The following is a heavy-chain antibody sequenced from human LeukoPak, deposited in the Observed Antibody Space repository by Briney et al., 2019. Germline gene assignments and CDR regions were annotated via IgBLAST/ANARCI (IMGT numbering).Heavy chain of an antibody. CDR1: GFTFRTYG. J-gene: IGHJ4*02. D-gene: IGHD2-2*01. CDR3: AKDLTLVPAAMRPFDY. V-gene: IGHV3-33*06. CDR2: IWYDGSNK. Sequence: GGSLRLSCEASGFTFRTYGFHWVRQAPGKGLEWVAAIWYDGSNKYYADSVKGRFTISRDNSKNTLYLQMNSLRAEDTAVYYCAKDLTLVPAAMRPFDYWGQGTLVTVSS.